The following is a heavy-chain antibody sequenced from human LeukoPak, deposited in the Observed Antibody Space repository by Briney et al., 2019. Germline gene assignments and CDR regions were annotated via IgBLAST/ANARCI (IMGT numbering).Heavy chain of an antibody. J-gene: IGHJ4*02. D-gene: IGHD3-22*01. CDR1: GFTFSSYT. CDR3: ARDLPYYYDSSGKESGYFDY. V-gene: IGHV3-48*01. Sequence: PGGSLRLSCAASGFTFSSYTMNWVRQPPGKGLEWVSNIGTSSTTIYYADSVKGRFTISRDNAKNSLYLQMNSLRAEDTAVYYCARDLPYYYDSSGKESGYFDYWGQGTLVTVSS. CDR2: IGTSSTTI.